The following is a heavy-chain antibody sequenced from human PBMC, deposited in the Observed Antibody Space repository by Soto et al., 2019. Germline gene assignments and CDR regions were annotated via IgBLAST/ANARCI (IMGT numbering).Heavy chain of an antibody. CDR1: GYSFSSHA. D-gene: IGHD6-13*01. CDR2: IIPVFGTP. Sequence: QVQLEQSGSEVKKSGSSVKVSCKASGYSFSSHAITWVRQAPGQGLEWMGGIIPVFGTPSYAQKFEGRVTISADKSTNTSYVELRSLRSEDTAVYYCARGGALSTSWYWGDGLDSWGQGTQGTVSS. J-gene: IGHJ4*02. CDR3: ARGGALSTSWYWGDGLDS. V-gene: IGHV1-69*06.